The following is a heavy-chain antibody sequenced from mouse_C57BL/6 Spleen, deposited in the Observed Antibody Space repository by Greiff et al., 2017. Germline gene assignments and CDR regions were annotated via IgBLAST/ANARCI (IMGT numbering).Heavy chain of an antibody. V-gene: IGHV1-69*01. D-gene: IGHD1-1*01. Sequence: QVQLQQPGAELVMPGASVQLSCKASGYTFTSYWMHWVKQRPGQGLAWIGEIDPSDSYTNYNRKFKGKSTLTVDKSSSTAYMQLSSLTSEDSAVYYCARPYYYGSSYWYFDVWGTGTTVTVSS. J-gene: IGHJ1*03. CDR3: ARPYYYGSSYWYFDV. CDR2: IDPSDSYT. CDR1: GYTFTSYW.